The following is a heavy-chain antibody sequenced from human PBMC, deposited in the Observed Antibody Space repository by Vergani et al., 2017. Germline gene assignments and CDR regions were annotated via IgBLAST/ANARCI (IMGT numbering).Heavy chain of an antibody. D-gene: IGHD3-10*01. CDR1: GGTFSSYT. V-gene: IGHV1-69*02. CDR3: ARRPDYYGSGSYPWFDP. Sequence: QVQLVQSGAEVKKPGSSVKVCCKASGGTFSSYTISWVRQAPGQGLEWMGRIIPILGIANYAQKFQGRVTITADKSTSTAYMEPSSLRSEDTAVYYCARRPDYYGSGSYPWFDPWGQGTLVTVSS. CDR2: IIPILGIA. J-gene: IGHJ5*02.